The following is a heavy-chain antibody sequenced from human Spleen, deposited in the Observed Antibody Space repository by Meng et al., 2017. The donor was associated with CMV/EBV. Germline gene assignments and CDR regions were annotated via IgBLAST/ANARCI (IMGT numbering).Heavy chain of an antibody. J-gene: IGHJ3*02. CDR1: GYSFTDYW. CDR2: IYPGDSDT. CDR3: ASMPCSSSSCYGAFDI. Sequence: KVSCKGSGYSFTDYWIGWVRQMPGKGLEWMGIIYPGDSDTRYNPSFQGQVTISADKSISTAYLQWSSLKAADTAMYYCASMPCSSSSCYGAFDIWGQGTMVTVSS. V-gene: IGHV5-51*01. D-gene: IGHD2-2*01.